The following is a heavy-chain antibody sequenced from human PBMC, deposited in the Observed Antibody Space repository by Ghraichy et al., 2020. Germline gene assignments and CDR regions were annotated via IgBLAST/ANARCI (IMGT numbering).Heavy chain of an antibody. V-gene: IGHV3-30*02. Sequence: GGSLRLSCEGSGLTFSCCGMHWVRQAPGKGLEWVALIAFDGSPTFFIDSVKGRFSISRDNSKNTLYLQMNSLRVEDTAIYYCANFVGSDPTGRFDNWGQGTRVTVSS. CDR3: ANFVGSDPTGRFDN. CDR2: IAFDGSPT. J-gene: IGHJ4*02. CDR1: GLTFSCCG. D-gene: IGHD2-21*01.